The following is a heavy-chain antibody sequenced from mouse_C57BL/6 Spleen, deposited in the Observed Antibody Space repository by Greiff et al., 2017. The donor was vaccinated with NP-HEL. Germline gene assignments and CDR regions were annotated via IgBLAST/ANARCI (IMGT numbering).Heavy chain of an antibody. CDR1: GYSFTGYY. Sequence: EVQLQQSGPELVKPGASVKISCKASGYSFTGYYMNWVKQSPEKSLEWIGEINPSTGGTTYNQKFKAKATLTVDKSSSTAYMQRKSLTSEDSAVYYCAIYYYGSSYEAYWGQGTLVTVSA. V-gene: IGHV1-42*01. CDR3: AIYYYGSSYEAY. CDR2: INPSTGGT. J-gene: IGHJ3*01. D-gene: IGHD1-1*01.